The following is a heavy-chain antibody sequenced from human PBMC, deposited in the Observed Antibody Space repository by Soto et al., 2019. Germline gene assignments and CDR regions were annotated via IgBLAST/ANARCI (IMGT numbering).Heavy chain of an antibody. D-gene: IGHD3-22*01. CDR2: INAGNGNT. V-gene: IGHV1-3*01. CDR1: GYTFTSYA. J-gene: IGHJ5*02. Sequence: ASVKVSCKASGYTFTSYAMHWVRQAPGQRLEWMGWINAGNGNTKYSQKFQGRVTITRDTSASTAYMELSSLRSEDTAVYYCARDKYYYDSSGYPTGWFDPWGQGTLVTVSS. CDR3: ARDKYYYDSSGYPTGWFDP.